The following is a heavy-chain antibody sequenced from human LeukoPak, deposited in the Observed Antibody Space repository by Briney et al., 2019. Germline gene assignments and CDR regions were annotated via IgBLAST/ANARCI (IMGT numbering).Heavy chain of an antibody. CDR2: ISGSGNTI. CDR1: GFTFSSYE. D-gene: IGHD6-19*01. CDR3: AREGSSGWQFDS. Sequence: GGSLRLSCAASGFTFSSYEMNWVRQAPGKGLEWVSYISGSGNTIYYAHSVKGRFTISRDNAKNSVYLQMNSLRAEDTAVYYCAREGSSGWQFDSWGQGTLVTVSS. J-gene: IGHJ4*02. V-gene: IGHV3-48*03.